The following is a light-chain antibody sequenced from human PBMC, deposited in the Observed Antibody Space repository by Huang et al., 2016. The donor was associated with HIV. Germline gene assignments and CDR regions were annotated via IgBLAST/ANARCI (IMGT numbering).Light chain of an antibody. CDR2: WAA. Sequence: DIVMTQSPDSLAVSLGERAPVNCKSSQTILYSSKTKNYLDWYQQKPGQPPKLLIYWAATRESGVPDRFRGSGSGTDFTLTVSSLQAEDVAVYYCQQYFETPLTFGGGTKVEIK. J-gene: IGKJ4*01. CDR1: QTILYSSKTKNY. V-gene: IGKV4-1*01. CDR3: QQYFETPLT.